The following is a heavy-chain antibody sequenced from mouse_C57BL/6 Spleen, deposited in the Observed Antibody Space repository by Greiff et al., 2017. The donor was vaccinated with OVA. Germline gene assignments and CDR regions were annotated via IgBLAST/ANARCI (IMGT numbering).Heavy chain of an antibody. D-gene: IGHD2-2*01. CDR2: INPNNGGT. CDR3: ARGGGYGLFDY. Sequence: EVQLQQSGPELVKPGASVKISCKASGYTFTDYYMNWVKQSHGQSLEWIGDINPNNGGTSYNQKFKGKATLTVDKSSSTAYMELRSLTSEDSAVYYCARGGGYGLFDYWGQGTTLTVSS. J-gene: IGHJ2*01. V-gene: IGHV1-26*01. CDR1: GYTFTDYY.